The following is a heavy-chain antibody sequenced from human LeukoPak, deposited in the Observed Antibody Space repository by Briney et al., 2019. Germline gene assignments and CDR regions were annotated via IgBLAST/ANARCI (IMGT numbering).Heavy chain of an antibody. CDR3: ARETSQKGAHYMDV. J-gene: IGHJ6*03. CDR1: GFTFSSYE. D-gene: IGHD3-16*01. V-gene: IGHV3-53*01. Sequence: GGSLRLSCVGSGFTFSSYEMNWVRQAPGKGLEWVSVIYSGGSTYYADSVKGRFTISRDNSKNTLYLQMNSLRAEDTAVYYCARETSQKGAHYMDVWGKGTTVTISS. CDR2: IYSGGST.